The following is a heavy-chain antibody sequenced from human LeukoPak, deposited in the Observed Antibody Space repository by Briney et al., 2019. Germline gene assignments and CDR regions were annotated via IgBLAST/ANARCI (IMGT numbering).Heavy chain of an antibody. J-gene: IGHJ4*02. CDR3: AKHRFESGGYHSTD. V-gene: IGHV3-23*01. CDR2: ISASGSAT. CDR1: GFIFSNYG. Sequence: PGGSLRLSCAASGFIFSNYGMNWVRQAPGKGLEWVAAISASGSATSYADSVRGRFTISRDNSKSTTYLQMNSLRAEDTAVYYCAKHRFESGGYHSTDWGQGTLVTVSS. D-gene: IGHD3-22*01.